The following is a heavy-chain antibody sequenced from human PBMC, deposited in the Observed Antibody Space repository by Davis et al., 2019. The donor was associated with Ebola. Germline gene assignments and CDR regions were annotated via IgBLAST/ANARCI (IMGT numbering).Heavy chain of an antibody. Sequence: AASVKVSCKASGYTFTSYDVSWVRQAPGQGLEWMGWISVYNGDTNYAQKLQGRVTMTTDTSTSTAYMELRSLRSDDTAVYYCARDYYGSGSYYPPGYWGQGTLVTVSS. CDR1: GYTFTSYD. CDR2: ISVYNGDT. V-gene: IGHV1-18*01. J-gene: IGHJ4*02. CDR3: ARDYYGSGSYYPPGY. D-gene: IGHD3-10*01.